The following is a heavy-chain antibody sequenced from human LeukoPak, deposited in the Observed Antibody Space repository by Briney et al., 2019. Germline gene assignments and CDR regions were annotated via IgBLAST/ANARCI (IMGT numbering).Heavy chain of an antibody. CDR2: ISGSGGST. Sequence: GGSLRLSCAASGFTFSSYAMSWVRQAPGKGLEWVSAISGSGGSTYYADSVKGRFTISRDNSKNTLYLQMNSLRAEDTAVYYCAKDRGTMVRGVPNWFDPWGQGTLVTVSS. V-gene: IGHV3-23*01. J-gene: IGHJ5*02. CDR1: GFTFSSYA. D-gene: IGHD3-10*01. CDR3: AKDRGTMVRGVPNWFDP.